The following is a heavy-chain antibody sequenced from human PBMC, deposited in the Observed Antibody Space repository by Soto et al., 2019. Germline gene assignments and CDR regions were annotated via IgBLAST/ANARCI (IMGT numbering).Heavy chain of an antibody. J-gene: IGHJ4*02. Sequence: QVQLQESGPGLVKPSQTLSLTCTVSGGSISSGDYYWSWIRQPPGKGLEWIGYIYYSGSTYYNPSLQSRVTISVDTSKNPFSLKLSSVTAADTAVYYCARGLGGIWDFDYWGQGTLVTVSS. D-gene: IGHD3-16*01. V-gene: IGHV4-30-4*01. CDR2: IYYSGST. CDR3: ARGLGGIWDFDY. CDR1: GGSISSGDYY.